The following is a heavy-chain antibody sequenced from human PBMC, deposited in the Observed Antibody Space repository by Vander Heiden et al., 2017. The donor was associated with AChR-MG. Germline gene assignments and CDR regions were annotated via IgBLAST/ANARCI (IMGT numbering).Heavy chain of an antibody. D-gene: IGHD6-13*01. CDR2: IYYSGST. CDR3: ARTPQQLVPWHWYFDL. V-gene: IGHV4-59*01. CDR1: GGSISSYY. Sequence: QVQLQESGPGLVKPSETLSLTCTVSGGSISSYYWSWIRQPPGKGLEWIGYIYYSGSTNYNPSLKSRVTISVDTSKNQFSLKLSSVTAADTAVYYCARTPQQLVPWHWYFDLWGRGTLVTVSS. J-gene: IGHJ2*01.